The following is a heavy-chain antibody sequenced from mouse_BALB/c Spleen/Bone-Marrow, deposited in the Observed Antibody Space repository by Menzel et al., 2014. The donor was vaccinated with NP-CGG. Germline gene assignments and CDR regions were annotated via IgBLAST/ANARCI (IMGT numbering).Heavy chain of an antibody. D-gene: IGHD2-12*01. J-gene: IGHJ1*01. V-gene: IGHV7-3*02. Sequence: EVRGVESGGGLVQPGGSLRLSCATSGFTFSDYYMSWVRQPPGKALEWFGFIRTKAKGYTTEYIPSVKGRFTISRDNSQSMLYLQMNTLRAEDSATYYCARDRNNDIHWYLDYWGEGTTLTVSS. CDR1: GFTFSDYY. CDR3: ARDRNNDIHWYLDY. CDR2: IRTKAKGYTT.